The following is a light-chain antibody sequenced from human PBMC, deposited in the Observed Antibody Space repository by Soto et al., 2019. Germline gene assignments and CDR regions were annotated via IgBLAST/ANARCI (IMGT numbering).Light chain of an antibody. CDR3: SSYTTSNTRQIV. V-gene: IGLV2-14*03. J-gene: IGLJ1*01. CDR2: DVS. CDR1: SSDVGGYNY. Sequence: QSALTQPASVSGSPGQSITISCTGTSSDVGGYNYVSWYQHHPGKAPKLIIHDVSNRPSGVSNRFSGSKSGNTASLTISGLQPEDEADYYCSSYTTSNTRQIVFGTGTKVTV.